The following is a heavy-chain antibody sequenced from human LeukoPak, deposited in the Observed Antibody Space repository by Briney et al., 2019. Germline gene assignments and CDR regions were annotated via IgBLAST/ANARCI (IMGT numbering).Heavy chain of an antibody. CDR2: IYYSGST. CDR1: GGSISSSSYY. Sequence: SETLSLTCTVSGGSISSSSYYSCWIRQPPGKGLEWIGSIYYSGSTYYNPSLKSRVTISVDTSKNQFSLKLSSVTAADTAVYYRARRRAMVYYFDYWGQGTLVTVSS. D-gene: IGHD5-18*01. V-gene: IGHV4-39*01. J-gene: IGHJ4*02. CDR3: ARRRAMVYYFDY.